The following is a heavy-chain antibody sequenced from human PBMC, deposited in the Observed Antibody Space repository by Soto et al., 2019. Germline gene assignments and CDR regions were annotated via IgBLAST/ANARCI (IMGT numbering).Heavy chain of an antibody. CDR3: ARGRGYLYSNRYYFDY. CDR2: ISYDGSNK. CDR1: EFTFSNYA. V-gene: IGHV3-30-3*01. Sequence: QVQLVESGGGVVQPGRSLRLSCASSEFTFSNYAMHWVRQAPGKGLEWVAVISYDGSNKYYADSVKGRFTISRDNSKNTVYLQMNSLRAEDTAVYSGARGRGYLYSNRYYFDYWGLGTLVTVSS. J-gene: IGHJ4*02. D-gene: IGHD2-8*01.